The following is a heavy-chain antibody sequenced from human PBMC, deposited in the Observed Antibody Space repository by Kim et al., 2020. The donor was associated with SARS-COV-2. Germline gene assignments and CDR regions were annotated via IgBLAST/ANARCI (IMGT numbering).Heavy chain of an antibody. CDR2: INHSGST. J-gene: IGHJ4*02. CDR1: GGSFSGYY. V-gene: IGHV4-34*01. CDR3: ASKGETIKDGYNYLVGY. D-gene: IGHD1-1*01. Sequence: SETLSLTCAVYGGSFSGYYWSWIRQPPGKGLEWIGEINHSGSTNYNPSLKSRVTISVDTSKNQFSLKLSSVTAADTAVYYCASKGETIKDGYNYLVGYWGQVTLVTVSS.